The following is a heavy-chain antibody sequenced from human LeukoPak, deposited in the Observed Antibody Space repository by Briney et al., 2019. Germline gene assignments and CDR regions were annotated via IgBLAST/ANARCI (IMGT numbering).Heavy chain of an antibody. Sequence: SVKVSCQASVGTFSSYAISWVRQTPGQGLEWMGGIIHIFGTTNYAQNVQGRATITADESTSTAHMELSSLRSEDTAVYYCVKGDGELLLRSAFDIWGQGTMVTVSS. CDR3: VKGDGELLLRSAFDI. J-gene: IGHJ3*02. CDR2: IIHIFGTT. V-gene: IGHV1-69*01. CDR1: VGTFSSYA. D-gene: IGHD1-26*01.